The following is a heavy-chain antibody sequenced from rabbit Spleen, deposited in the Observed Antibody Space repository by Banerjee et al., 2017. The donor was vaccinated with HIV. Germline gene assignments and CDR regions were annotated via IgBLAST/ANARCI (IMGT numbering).Heavy chain of an antibody. CDR3: ARLGHADYPYAYGLKL. J-gene: IGHJ4*01. V-gene: IGHV1S40*01. CDR1: GFSFSSSHD. D-gene: IGHD6-1*01. CDR2: MYTGSSGST. Sequence: QSLEESGGDLVKPGASLTLTCTASGFSFSSSHDMSWVRQAPGKGLEWIACMYTGSSGSTYYASWAKGRFTISKTSSTTVTLQMTSLTAADTATYFCARLGHADYPYAYGLKLWGPGTLVTVS.